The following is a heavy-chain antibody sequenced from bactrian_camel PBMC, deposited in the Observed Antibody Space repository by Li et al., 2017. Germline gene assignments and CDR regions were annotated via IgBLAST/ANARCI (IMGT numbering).Heavy chain of an antibody. J-gene: IGHJ4*01. CDR1: GYVYKDKC. CDR3: AYTSLSLCAAQTWVHPPESHRPY. CDR2: IYTVDGST. V-gene: IGHV3S63*01. Sequence: HVQLVESGGDSVQAGGSLRLSCVVSGYVYKDKCMAWFRQAPGKEREAVASIYTVDGSTYYADSVKGRFTISVDDAKKTVYLQMNDLKPEDTAKYYCAYTSLSLCAAQTWVHPPESHRPYWGKGTRSPSP. D-gene: IGHD1*01.